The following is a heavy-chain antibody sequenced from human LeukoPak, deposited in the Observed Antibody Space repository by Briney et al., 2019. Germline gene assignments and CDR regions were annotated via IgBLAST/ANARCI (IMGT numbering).Heavy chain of an antibody. CDR1: GFTFSSYG. D-gene: IGHD6-19*01. V-gene: IGHV3-30*02. CDR3: AKLAGARTQSIAVAGVDY. CDR2: IWYDGSNK. J-gene: IGHJ4*02. Sequence: HPGGSLRLSCAASGFTFSSYGMHWVRQAPGKGLEWVAVIWYDGSNKYYADSVKGRFTISRDNSKNTLYLQMNSLRAEDTAVYYCAKLAGARTQSIAVAGVDYWGQGTLVTVSS.